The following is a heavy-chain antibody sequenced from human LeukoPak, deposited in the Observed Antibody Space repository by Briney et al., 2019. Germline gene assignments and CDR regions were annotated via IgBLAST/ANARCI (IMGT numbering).Heavy chain of an antibody. CDR1: GFTFSSYW. D-gene: IGHD3-3*01. V-gene: IGHV3-7*01. CDR3: AREGNDFWSGYYGGLFDY. J-gene: IGHJ4*02. CDR2: IKQDGSEK. Sequence: PGGSLRLSCAASGFTFSSYWMSWVRLAPGKGLEWVANIKQDGSEKYYVDSVKGRFTISRDNAKNSLYLQMNSLRAEDTAVYYCAREGNDFWSGYYGGLFDYWGQGTLVTVSS.